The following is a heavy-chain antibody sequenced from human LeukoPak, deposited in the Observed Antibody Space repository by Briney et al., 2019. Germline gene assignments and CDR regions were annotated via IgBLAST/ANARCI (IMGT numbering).Heavy chain of an antibody. V-gene: IGHV3-7*01. CDR1: GFTFSSYW. J-gene: IGHJ4*02. CDR2: IKQDGSEK. CDR3: ARFVVSAALYYFDY. D-gene: IGHD2-21*01. Sequence: GGSLRLSCAASGFTFSSYWMSWVRQAPGKGLEWVANIKQDGSEKYYVDSVKGRFTISRDNAKNSLYLQMNSLRAEDTAVYYCARFVVSAALYYFDYWGQGTLVTVSS.